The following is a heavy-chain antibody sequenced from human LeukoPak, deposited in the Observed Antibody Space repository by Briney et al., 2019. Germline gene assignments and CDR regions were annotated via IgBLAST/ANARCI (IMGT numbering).Heavy chain of an antibody. CDR2: IGTAGDT. Sequence: GGSLRLSCAASGFTFSDYDMHWVRQATGKGLEWVSAIGTAGDTYYTGSVKGRFTIYRENAKNYLYLQMNSLRAGETAVYYCARVAKERVGGVYYFDYWGQGTLVTVSS. CDR3: ARVAKERVGGVYYFDY. V-gene: IGHV3-13*01. CDR1: GFTFSDYD. D-gene: IGHD1-1*01. J-gene: IGHJ4*02.